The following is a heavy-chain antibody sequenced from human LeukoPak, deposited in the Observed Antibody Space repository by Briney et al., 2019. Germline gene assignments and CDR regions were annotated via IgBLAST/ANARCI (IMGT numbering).Heavy chain of an antibody. CDR2: IYTDGSST. J-gene: IGHJ4*02. CDR1: GFTFSSYW. CDR3: TSDSNLSFGN. V-gene: IGHV3-74*01. Sequence: GGSLRLSCAASGFTFSSYWMQWVRQAPGKGLVWVSLIYTDGSSTFYADSVKGRFTISRDNAKNTLYLQMNSLRAEDTAVYYCTSDSNLSFGNWGQGTLVTVSS. D-gene: IGHD4-11*01.